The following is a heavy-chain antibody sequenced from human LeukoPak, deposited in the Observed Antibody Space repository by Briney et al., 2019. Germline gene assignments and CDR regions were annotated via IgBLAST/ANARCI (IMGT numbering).Heavy chain of an antibody. Sequence: SETLSLTCTVSGGSISSSNYYWGWIRQPPGKGLEWIGSIYYSGSTYYNPSLKSRVTISVDTSKNQFSLKLSSVTAADTAVYYCARSEEDYYGSGSYRGYFDYWGQGTLVTVSS. V-gene: IGHV4-39*01. D-gene: IGHD3-10*01. CDR2: IYYSGST. CDR1: GGSISSSNYY. J-gene: IGHJ4*02. CDR3: ARSEEDYYGSGSYRGYFDY.